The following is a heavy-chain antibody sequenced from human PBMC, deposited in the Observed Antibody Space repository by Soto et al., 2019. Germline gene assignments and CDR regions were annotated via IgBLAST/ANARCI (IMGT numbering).Heavy chain of an antibody. D-gene: IGHD5-18*01. CDR1: GFSLTTRGVG. CDR2: IYWDDDE. Sequence: QITLKESGPTLVKPTQTLTLTCTFSGFSLTTRGVGVGWIRQPQGKALEWLALIYWDDDEGYSPSLKSRLTITKYTSKKQVVLTMINMDPVDTATYYCAHRPRGYSYHFDYWGQGTLVTVSS. J-gene: IGHJ4*02. V-gene: IGHV2-5*02. CDR3: AHRPRGYSYHFDY.